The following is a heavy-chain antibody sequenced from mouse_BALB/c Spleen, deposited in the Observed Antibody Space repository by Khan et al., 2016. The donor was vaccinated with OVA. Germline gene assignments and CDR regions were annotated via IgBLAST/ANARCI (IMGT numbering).Heavy chain of an antibody. J-gene: IGHJ3*01. CDR3: ARWDQRGLRGGFNC. CDR1: GYTFTTYT. CDR2: INPSNDYT. D-gene: IGHD3-1*01. V-gene: IGHV1-4*01. Sequence: VQLQESGAELARPGASVKMSCKTSGYTFTTYTLHWVKQRPGRSLEWIGYINPSNDYTNYNQKFKDKSTLTADKSSSTAYMQLSSLTSEDSAVFYDARWDQRGLRGGFNCWGEGTLVTVSA.